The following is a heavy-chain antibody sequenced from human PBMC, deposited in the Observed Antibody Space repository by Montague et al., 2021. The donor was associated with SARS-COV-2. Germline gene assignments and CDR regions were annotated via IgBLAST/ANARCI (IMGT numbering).Heavy chain of an antibody. J-gene: IGHJ6*02. V-gene: IGHV4-31*03. CDR3: ARDATVTTFYYYGMDV. CDR1: GGSISSGGYY. Sequence: TLSLTCTVSGGSISSGGYYWSWIRQHPGKGLEWIGYIYYSGSTYHXPSLKSRVTISVDTSKNQFSLKLSSVTAADTAVYYCARDATVTTFYYYGMDVWGQGTTVTVSS. CDR2: IYYSGST. D-gene: IGHD4-17*01.